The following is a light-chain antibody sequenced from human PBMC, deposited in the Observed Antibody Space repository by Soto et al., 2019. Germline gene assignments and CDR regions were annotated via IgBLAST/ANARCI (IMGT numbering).Light chain of an antibody. J-gene: IGKJ2*01. CDR3: QQYTTFSPT. CDR1: QSVSPW. CDR2: DVS. V-gene: IGKV1-5*01. Sequence: IQMTQTPSTLSASVGDRVTMTCRASQSVSPWLAWYQQTPGKAPKLLIYDVSNLQFGIPSRFSGSGSETEFTLTISGLQPDDFATYYCQQYTTFSPTFGQGTKLDI.